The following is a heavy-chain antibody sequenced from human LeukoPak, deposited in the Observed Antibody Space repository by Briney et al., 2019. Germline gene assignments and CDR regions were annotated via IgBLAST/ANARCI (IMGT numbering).Heavy chain of an antibody. V-gene: IGHV3-9*01. Sequence: PGRSLRLSCAASGFTFDDYAMHWVRQAPGKGLEWVSGISWNVGSIDYADSVKGRFTISRDNSKNTLYLQMNSLRAEDTAVYYCARGEGYSSSSDWFDPWGQGTLVTVSS. CDR1: GFTFDDYA. CDR3: ARGEGYSSSSDWFDP. D-gene: IGHD6-6*01. CDR2: ISWNVGSI. J-gene: IGHJ5*02.